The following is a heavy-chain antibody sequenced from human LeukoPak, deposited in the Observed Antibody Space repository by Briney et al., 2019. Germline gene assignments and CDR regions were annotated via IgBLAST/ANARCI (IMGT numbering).Heavy chain of an antibody. CDR3: ARHKGDPVAGTYNWFDP. Sequence: SETLSLTCVVSGYSISNDYYWGWIRQPPGKGLEWIGSIYYSGSTYYNPSLKSRVTISVDTSKNQFSLKLSSVTAADTAVYYCARHKGDPVAGTYNWFDPWGQGTLVTVSS. V-gene: IGHV4-38-2*01. D-gene: IGHD6-19*01. J-gene: IGHJ5*02. CDR2: IYYSGST. CDR1: GYSISNDYY.